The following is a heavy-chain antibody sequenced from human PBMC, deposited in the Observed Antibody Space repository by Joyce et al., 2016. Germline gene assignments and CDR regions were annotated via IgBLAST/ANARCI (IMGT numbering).Heavy chain of an antibody. D-gene: IGHD2-8*01. Sequence: EVQLVESGGGLVKPGGSLRLSCAASGFTFSSYSMSWVRQAPGKGREWVASLSSSSSYIKYTDSVKGRFTISRDNAKNSLYLQMNSLRVEDTAVYYCARSSYTNGIFDYWGQGTLVTVSS. CDR2: LSSSSSYI. CDR1: GFTFSSYS. V-gene: IGHV3-21*01. J-gene: IGHJ4*02. CDR3: ARSSYTNGIFDY.